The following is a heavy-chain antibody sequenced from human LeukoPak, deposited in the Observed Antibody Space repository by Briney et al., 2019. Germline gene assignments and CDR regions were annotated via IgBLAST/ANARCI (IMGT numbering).Heavy chain of an antibody. D-gene: IGHD3-22*01. CDR3: ARDSDYDSSGYYFPDY. Sequence: PGGSLRLSCAASGFTFSSYAMSWVRQAPGKGLEWVSAISGSGGSTYYADSVKGRFTISRDNSKNTLYLQMNSLRAEDTAVYYCARDSDYDSSGYYFPDYWGQGTLVTVSS. V-gene: IGHV3-23*01. CDR1: GFTFSSYA. CDR2: ISGSGGST. J-gene: IGHJ4*02.